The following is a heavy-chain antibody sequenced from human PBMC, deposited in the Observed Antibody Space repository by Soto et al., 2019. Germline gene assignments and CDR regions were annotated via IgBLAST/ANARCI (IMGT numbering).Heavy chain of an antibody. D-gene: IGHD3-3*01. J-gene: IGHJ6*03. V-gene: IGHV3-64*01. CDR2: ISSNGGST. CDR3: ARSYDFWSRFAMDV. Sequence: GGSLRLSCAASGFTFSSYAMHWVRQAPGKGLEYVSAISSNGGSTYYANSVKGRFTISRDNSKNTLYLQMGSLRAEDMAVYYCARSYDFWSRFAMDVWGKGTTVTVSS. CDR1: GFTFSSYA.